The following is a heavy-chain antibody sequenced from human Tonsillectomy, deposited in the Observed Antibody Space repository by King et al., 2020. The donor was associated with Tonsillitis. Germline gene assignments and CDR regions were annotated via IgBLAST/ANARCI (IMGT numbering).Heavy chain of an antibody. CDR3: AGGPDRADYYYKAV. V-gene: IGHV3-23*04. D-gene: IGHD6-19*01. J-gene: IGHJ6*03. Sequence: VQLVESGGGLVQPGGSLRLSCAAFGFTFRTYAMSWVRQAPGKGLEWVSVISDNGAGTYYADSVKGRFTISRDNSKHTLYLQMNSLRTDDTAVYYCAGGPDRADYYYKAVWGKGNTVTGSS. CDR1: GFTFRTYA. CDR2: ISDNGAGT.